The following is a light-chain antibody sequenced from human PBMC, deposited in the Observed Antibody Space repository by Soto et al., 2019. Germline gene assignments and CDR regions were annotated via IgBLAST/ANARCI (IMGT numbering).Light chain of an antibody. CDR1: QGISSY. V-gene: IGKV1-9*01. Sequence: DIQLTQSPSFLSSSVGDRVTITCRASQGISSYLAWYQQKPGKAPKLLSYAASTLQSGVPSRISGSGSGTEFTRTISSLQPEDFSTHYCQQLNSYSPYTFGEGTKLEIK. CDR2: AAS. CDR3: QQLNSYSPYT. J-gene: IGKJ2*01.